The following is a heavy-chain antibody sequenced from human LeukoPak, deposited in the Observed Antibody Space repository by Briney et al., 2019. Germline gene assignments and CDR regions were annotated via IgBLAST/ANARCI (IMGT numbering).Heavy chain of an antibody. CDR3: ARASFSSPGNFDY. D-gene: IGHD2/OR15-2a*01. CDR1: GGSISTHY. Sequence: TSETLSLTCAVSGGSISTHYWSWIRQPPGKGLEWIGYVYHTGSTKYNPSLESRITISVDTSKNQFSLNLNSLTAADTAVYYCARASFSSPGNFDYWGQGTLVAVSS. CDR2: VYHTGST. J-gene: IGHJ4*02. V-gene: IGHV4-59*11.